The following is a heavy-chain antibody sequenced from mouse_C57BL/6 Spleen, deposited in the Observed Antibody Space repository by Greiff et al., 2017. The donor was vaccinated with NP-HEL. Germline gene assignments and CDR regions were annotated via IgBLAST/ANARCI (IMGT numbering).Heavy chain of an antibody. Sequence: EVQLQESGGGLVQPKGSLKLSCAASGFSFNTYAMNWVRQAPGKGLEWVARIRSKSNNYATYYADSVKDRFTISRDDSESMLYLQMNNLKTEDTAMYYCVRHGDYDPYYYAMDYWGQGTSVTVSS. CDR2: IRSKSNNYAT. V-gene: IGHV10-1*01. CDR3: VRHGDYDPYYYAMDY. J-gene: IGHJ4*01. D-gene: IGHD2-4*01. CDR1: GFSFNTYA.